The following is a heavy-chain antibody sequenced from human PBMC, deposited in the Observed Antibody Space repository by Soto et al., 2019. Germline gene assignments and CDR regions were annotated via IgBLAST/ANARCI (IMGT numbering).Heavy chain of an antibody. Sequence: EVQLVESGGGLVQPGGSLRVSCAVSGFTFRSFWMSWVRQAPGKGLEWVATINEDGSEIYYVDSVKGRFTISRDNAQNSLYLQMRSLSAEDTAVYFCARDIGFDYVDWGQGTRVTVPS. V-gene: IGHV3-7*01. CDR1: GFTFRSFW. CDR2: INEDGSEI. CDR3: ARDIGFDYVD. D-gene: IGHD3-16*01. J-gene: IGHJ4*02.